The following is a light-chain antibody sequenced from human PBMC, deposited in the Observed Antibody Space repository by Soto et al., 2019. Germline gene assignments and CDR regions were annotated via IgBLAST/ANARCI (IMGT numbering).Light chain of an antibody. J-gene: IGKJ5*01. Sequence: EIVLTQSPGTLSLSPGERATLSCRASQSVSSSYLAWYQQKPGQAPRLLIYGASSRATGIPERFSGSGSGTDFTLTITRLEPEDFAVYYCQQYGSSPITFGQGTRLETK. V-gene: IGKV3-20*01. CDR3: QQYGSSPIT. CDR1: QSVSSSY. CDR2: GAS.